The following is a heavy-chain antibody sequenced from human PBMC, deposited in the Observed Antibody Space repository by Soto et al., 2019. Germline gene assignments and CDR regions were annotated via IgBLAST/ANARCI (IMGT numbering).Heavy chain of an antibody. CDR2: IWYDGSNK. J-gene: IGHJ5*02. V-gene: IGHV3-33*01. Sequence: GGSLRLSCAASGFTFSSYGMHWVRQAPGKGLEWVAVIWYDGSNKYYADSVKGRFTISRDNSKNTLYLQMNSLRAEDTAVYYCAGGTTVTFGWFDPWGQGTLVTVSS. CDR1: GFTFSSYG. CDR3: AGGTTVTFGWFDP. D-gene: IGHD4-4*01.